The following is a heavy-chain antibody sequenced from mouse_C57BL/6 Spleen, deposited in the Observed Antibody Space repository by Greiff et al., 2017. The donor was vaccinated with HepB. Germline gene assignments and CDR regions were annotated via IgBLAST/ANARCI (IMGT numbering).Heavy chain of an antibody. J-gene: IGHJ2*01. CDR1: GFTFTDYY. V-gene: IGHV7-3*01. CDR3: ARYIPLTGTDY. CDR2: IRNKANGYTT. D-gene: IGHD4-1*01. Sequence: EVQRVESGGGLVQPGGSLSLSCAASGFTFTDYYMSWVRQPPGKALEWLGFIRNKANGYTTEYSASVKGRFTISRDNSQSILYLQMNALRAEDSAPYYCARYIPLTGTDYWGQGTTLTVSS.